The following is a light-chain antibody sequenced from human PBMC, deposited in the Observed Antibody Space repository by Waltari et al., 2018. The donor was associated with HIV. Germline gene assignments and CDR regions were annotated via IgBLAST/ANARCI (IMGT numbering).Light chain of an antibody. CDR2: ATS. V-gene: IGKV1-9*01. Sequence: DIQLTQSPSFLSASVGDRVTITCRASQNIYSYLAWYQQKPGRAPQVLIYATSNLQSGVPSRFSGSGSGTEFALTITNLQPDDFVTYYCQQVNGYPLTFGGGTKVEIK. J-gene: IGKJ4*01. CDR1: QNIYSY. CDR3: QQVNGYPLT.